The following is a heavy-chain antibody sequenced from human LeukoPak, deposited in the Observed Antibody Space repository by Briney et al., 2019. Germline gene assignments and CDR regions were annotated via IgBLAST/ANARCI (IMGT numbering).Heavy chain of an antibody. CDR3: ARVVYSGYDFRGAMDV. J-gene: IGHJ6*03. D-gene: IGHD5-12*01. CDR2: IYYTGST. V-gene: IGHV4-59*01. Sequence: SSETLSLTCTISGGSISSYYWSWIRQPPGKGLEWIGYIYYTGSTNHNPSLKSRVTISVDTSKNQFSLKLSSVTAADTAVYYCARVVYSGYDFRGAMDVWGKGTTVTVSS. CDR1: GGSISSYY.